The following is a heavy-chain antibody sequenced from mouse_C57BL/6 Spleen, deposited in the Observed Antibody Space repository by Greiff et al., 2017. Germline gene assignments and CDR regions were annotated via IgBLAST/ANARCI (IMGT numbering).Heavy chain of an antibody. CDR3: ARGALLRSPFDY. J-gene: IGHJ2*01. CDR1: GYTFTSYW. V-gene: IGHV1-52*01. D-gene: IGHD1-1*01. CDR2: IDPSDSET. Sequence: QVQLQQPGAELVRPGSSVKLSCKASGYTFTSYWMHWVKQRPIQGLEWIGNIDPSDSETHYNQKFKDKATLTVDKSSSTAYMQLSSLTSEDSAVYDCARGALLRSPFDYWGQGTTLTVSS.